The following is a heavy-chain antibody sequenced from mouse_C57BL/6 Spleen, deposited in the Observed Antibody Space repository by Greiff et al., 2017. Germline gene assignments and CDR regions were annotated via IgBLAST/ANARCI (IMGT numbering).Heavy chain of an antibody. V-gene: IGHV1-85*01. CDR1: GYTFTSYD. CDR3: ARSPYDYPFAY. Sequence: VKLMESGPELVKPGASVKLSCKASGYTFTSYDINWVKQRPGQGLEWIGWIYPRDGSTKYNEKFKGKATLTVDTSSSTAYMELHSLTSEDSAVYFGARSPYDYPFAYWGQGTLVTVSA. CDR2: IYPRDGST. J-gene: IGHJ3*01. D-gene: IGHD2-4*01.